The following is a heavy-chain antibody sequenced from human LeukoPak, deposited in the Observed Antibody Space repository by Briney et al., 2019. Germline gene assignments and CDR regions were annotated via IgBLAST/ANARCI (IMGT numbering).Heavy chain of an antibody. Sequence: SGTLSLTCTVSGGSISSYYWSWIRQPPGKGLEWIGYIYYSGSTSYKPSLKSRVTISVDTSKNQFSLKLRSVTAADTAVYYCARETSQKGAHYMDVGGKGTTVTISS. J-gene: IGHJ6*03. CDR1: GGSISSYY. V-gene: IGHV4-59*01. D-gene: IGHD3-16*01. CDR2: IYYSGST. CDR3: ARETSQKGAHYMDV.